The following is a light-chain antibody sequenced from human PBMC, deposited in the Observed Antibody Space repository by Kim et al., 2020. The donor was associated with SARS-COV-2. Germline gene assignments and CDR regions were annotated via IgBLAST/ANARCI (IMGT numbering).Light chain of an antibody. CDR2: KVS. CDR1: QSLVHSDGNTY. J-gene: IGKJ2*01. V-gene: IGKV2-30*02. Sequence: DVVLTQSPLSLPVTLGQPASISCRCSQSLVHSDGNTYLNWFQQRPGQSPRRVIYKVSDRDSGVPDRFSGSGSGTDFTLKISRVEAEDIGIYYCMEGTHLPYTFGQGTKLEI. CDR3: MEGTHLPYT.